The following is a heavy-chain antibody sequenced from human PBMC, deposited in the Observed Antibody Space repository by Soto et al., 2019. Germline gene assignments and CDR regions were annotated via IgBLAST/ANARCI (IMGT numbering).Heavy chain of an antibody. D-gene: IGHD2-2*01. Sequence: ASVKVSCKASGYTFTSYYMHWVRQAPGQGLEWMGIINPSGGSTSYAQKFQGRVTMTRDTSTSTVYMELSSLRSEDTAVYYCATEPSPHHYMDVWGQGTTVTVSS. CDR2: INPSGGST. CDR3: ATEPSPHHYMDV. V-gene: IGHV1-46*01. J-gene: IGHJ6*03. CDR1: GYTFTSYY.